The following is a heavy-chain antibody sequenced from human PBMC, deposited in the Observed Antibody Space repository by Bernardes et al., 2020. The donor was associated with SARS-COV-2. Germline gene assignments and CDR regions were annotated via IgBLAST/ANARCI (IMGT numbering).Heavy chain of an antibody. D-gene: IGHD3-22*01. CDR2: IIPIFGTA. CDR1: GDTFSSYA. Sequence: SVKVSCKASGDTFSSYAISWVRQAPGQGLEWMGRIIPIFGTANYAQKFQGRVTITADESTSTTYMELSSLRSEDTAVYYCATGKDYYDSSGYYDPSYYFDYWGQGTLVTVSS. V-gene: IGHV1-69*13. CDR3: ATGKDYYDSSGYYDPSYYFDY. J-gene: IGHJ4*02.